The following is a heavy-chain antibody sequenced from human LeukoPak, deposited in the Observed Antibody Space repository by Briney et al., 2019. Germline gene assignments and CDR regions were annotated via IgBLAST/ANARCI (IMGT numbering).Heavy chain of an antibody. V-gene: IGHV3-74*01. CDR1: GFTFSSYW. CDR3: ARDEDGPGALIEY. D-gene: IGHD5-24*01. J-gene: IGHJ4*02. CDR2: INNDGSGT. Sequence: PGGSLRLSCAASGFTFSSYWMQWVRQVPGKGLVWVSRINNDGSGTTYADSVKGRFTISRDNAKNTLSLQMNSLRDEDPAVYYCARDEDGPGALIEYWGQGALVTVSS.